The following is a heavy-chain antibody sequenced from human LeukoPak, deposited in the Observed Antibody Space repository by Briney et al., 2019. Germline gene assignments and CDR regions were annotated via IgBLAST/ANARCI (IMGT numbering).Heavy chain of an antibody. D-gene: IGHD2-2*01. CDR2: FFLKGST. CDR3: AREIVVVPAANYFDY. Sequence: SETLSLTCTVSGYSITSAYYWGWIRQPPGKGLEWIGSFFLKGSTYYNPSLKSRVTISVDTSKNQFSLTLSSVTAADTAVYYCAREIVVVPAANYFDYWGQGTLVTVSS. V-gene: IGHV4-38-2*02. CDR1: GYSITSAYY. J-gene: IGHJ4*02.